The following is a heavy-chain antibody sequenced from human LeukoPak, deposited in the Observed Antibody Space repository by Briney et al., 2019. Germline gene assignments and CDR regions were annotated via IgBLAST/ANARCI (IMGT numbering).Heavy chain of an antibody. J-gene: IGHJ4*02. D-gene: IGHD5-18*01. CDR1: GFTFSSYW. CDR3: AKGLLSGYSYGYADY. CDR2: IKQDGSEK. Sequence: GGSLRLSCAASGFTFSSYWMSWVRQAPGKGLEWVANIKQDGSEKYYVDSVKGRFTISRDNSKNTLYLQMNSLRAEDTAVYYCAKGLLSGYSYGYADYWGQGTLVTVSS. V-gene: IGHV3-7*01.